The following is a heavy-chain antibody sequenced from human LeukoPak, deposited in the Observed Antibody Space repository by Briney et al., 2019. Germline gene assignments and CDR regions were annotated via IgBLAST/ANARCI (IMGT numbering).Heavy chain of an antibody. CDR3: ARDEGVIVGATPTTISY. CDR2: ISSSSSYI. D-gene: IGHD1-26*01. J-gene: IGHJ4*02. CDR1: GFTFSSYS. V-gene: IGHV3-21*01. Sequence: GGSLRLSCAASGFTFSSYSMNWVRQAPGKGLEWVSSISSSSSYIYYADSVKGRFTISRDNAKNSLYLQMNSPRAEDTAVYYCARDEGVIVGATPTTISYWGQGTLVTVSS.